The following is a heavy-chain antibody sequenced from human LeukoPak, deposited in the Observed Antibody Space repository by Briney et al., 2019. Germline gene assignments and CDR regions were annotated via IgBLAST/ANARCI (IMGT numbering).Heavy chain of an antibody. J-gene: IGHJ5*02. D-gene: IGHD1-26*01. CDR2: ISGSGDST. CDR1: GFTFSSYG. V-gene: IGHV3-23*01. CDR3: AKKTDSGSSGGFDP. Sequence: GGSLRLSCAASGFTFSSYGMSWVRQAPGKGLEWVSLISGSGDSTYYADSVKGRFTISRDNSKNTLYLQMNSLRAEDTALYYCAKKTDSGSSGGFDPWGQGTLVTVSS.